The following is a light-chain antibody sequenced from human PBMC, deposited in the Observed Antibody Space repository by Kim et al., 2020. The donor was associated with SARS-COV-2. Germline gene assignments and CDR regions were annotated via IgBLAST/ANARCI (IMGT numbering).Light chain of an antibody. V-gene: IGKV1-17*02. CDR3: LRHNSYVWT. CDR1: QDIGDD. J-gene: IGKJ1*01. CDR2: GAS. Sequence: DIQMTQSPSSLSASIGDRVTITCRASQDIGDDLGWYQQKPGKAPKRLIYGASTLQSGVPSRFSGTRSGTEFTLTISNLQPEDFATYFCLRHNSYVWTFGQGTKVDIK.